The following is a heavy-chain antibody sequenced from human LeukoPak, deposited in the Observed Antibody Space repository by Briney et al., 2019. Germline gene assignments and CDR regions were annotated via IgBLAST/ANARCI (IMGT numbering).Heavy chain of an antibody. J-gene: IGHJ5*02. V-gene: IGHV3-30*03. CDR1: GFTFSRHG. Sequence: GGSLRLSCAPSGFTFSRHGMHWVRQAPGKGLEWVAIISNDGSRKYYAHSVEGRFTISRDNSKNTLYLQMDSLRAEDTAVYYCARGPLRGVIINPPAVGWFDPWGQGTLVTVSS. CDR3: ARGPLRGVIINPPAVGWFDP. CDR2: ISNDGSRK. D-gene: IGHD3-10*01.